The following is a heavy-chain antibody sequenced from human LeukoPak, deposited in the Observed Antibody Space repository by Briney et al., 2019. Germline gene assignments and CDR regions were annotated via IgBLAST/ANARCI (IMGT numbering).Heavy chain of an antibody. CDR2: INTNTGNP. CDR3: ARVEVKTPYYYYYMDV. D-gene: IGHD1-1*01. CDR1: GGTFSSYA. V-gene: IGHV7-4-1*02. Sequence: ASVKVSCKASGGTFSSYAMNWVRQAPGQGLEWMGWINTNTGNPTYAQGFTGRFGFSLDTSVSTAYLQISSLKAEDTAVYYCARVEVKTPYYYYYMDVWGKGTTVTVSS. J-gene: IGHJ6*03.